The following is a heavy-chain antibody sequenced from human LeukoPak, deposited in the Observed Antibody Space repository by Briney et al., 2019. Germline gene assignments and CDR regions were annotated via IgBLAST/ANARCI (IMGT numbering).Heavy chain of an antibody. CDR2: VYPGDSDA. Sequence: GESLKISCKGSGYSFTSYWIGWVRQMPGKGLEWMGIVYPGDSDARYSPSFQGQVTMSADESIRTANLQWGTLKASDIAMYYCARHSSTGIDYWGQGTLVTVSS. CDR1: GYSFTSYW. J-gene: IGHJ4*02. V-gene: IGHV5-51*01. D-gene: IGHD2-2*01. CDR3: ARHSSTGIDY.